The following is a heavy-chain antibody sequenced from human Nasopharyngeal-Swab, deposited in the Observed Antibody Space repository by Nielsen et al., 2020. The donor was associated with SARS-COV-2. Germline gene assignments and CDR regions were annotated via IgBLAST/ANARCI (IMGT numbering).Heavy chain of an antibody. V-gene: IGHV4-34*01. CDR2: INHSGST. D-gene: IGHD6-19*01. Sequence: SETLSLTFAVYGCSFSGYYWSWIRQPPGKGLEWIGEINHSGSTYYNPSLKSRVTISVDTSKNQFSLKLSSVTAADTAVYYCASQNLRSSGTYYFDYWGQGTLVTVSS. CDR3: ASQNLRSSGTYYFDY. CDR1: GCSFSGYY. J-gene: IGHJ4*02.